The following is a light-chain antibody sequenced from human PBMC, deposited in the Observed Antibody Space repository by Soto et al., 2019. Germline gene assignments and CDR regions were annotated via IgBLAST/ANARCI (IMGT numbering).Light chain of an antibody. J-gene: IGKJ3*01. CDR1: QSVSSY. CDR3: QQRSNWPPT. Sequence: EIVLTQSPATLSFSTCERATLSFRASQSVSSYLAWYQQKPGQAPRLLIYDTSNRATGIPARFSGSGSGTDFTLTISSLEPEDFAVYYCQQRSNWPPTFGPGTKVDIK. V-gene: IGKV3-11*01. CDR2: DTS.